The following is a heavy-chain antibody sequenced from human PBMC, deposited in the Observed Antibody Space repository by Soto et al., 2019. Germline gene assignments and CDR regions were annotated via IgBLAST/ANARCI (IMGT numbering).Heavy chain of an antibody. D-gene: IGHD6-19*01. J-gene: IGHJ4*02. CDR2: IWYDGSNK. V-gene: IGHV3-33*01. Sequence: PGGSLRLSCAASGFTFSSYGMHWVRQAPGKGLEWVAVIWYDGSNKYYAESVKGRFTISRDNSKNTLYLQMNSLRAEDTAVYYCARDSHVGSGWQLTADYWGQGTLVTVPQ. CDR3: ARDSHVGSGWQLTADY. CDR1: GFTFSSYG.